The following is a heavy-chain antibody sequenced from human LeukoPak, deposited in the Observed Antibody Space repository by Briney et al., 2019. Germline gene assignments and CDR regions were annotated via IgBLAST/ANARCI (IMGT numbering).Heavy chain of an antibody. CDR1: GXTFSSXS. J-gene: IGHJ4*02. V-gene: IGHV3-23*01. D-gene: IGHD2-21*01. Sequence: GSLRLXXXASGXTFSSXSMSWVRQAPGKGLECVSSIRASDGRTYYGDSVEGRFTISRDNSKNTLYLQMNSLRAEDTAVYYCAKLVNYWGQGLLVTVSS. CDR2: IRASDGRT. CDR3: AKLVNY.